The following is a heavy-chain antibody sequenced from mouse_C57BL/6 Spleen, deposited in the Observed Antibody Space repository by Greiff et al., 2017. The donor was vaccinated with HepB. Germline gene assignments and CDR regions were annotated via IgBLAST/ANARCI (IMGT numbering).Heavy chain of an antibody. CDR2: ISDGGSYT. J-gene: IGHJ3*01. CDR1: GFTFSSYA. D-gene: IGHD2-4*01. CDR3: ARDGGYDYDGGFAY. V-gene: IGHV5-4*01. Sequence: EVQVVESGGGLVKPGGSLKLSCAASGFTFSSYAMSWVRQTPEKRLEWVATISDGGSYTYYPDNVKGRFTISRDNAKNNLYLQMSHLKSEDTAMYYCARDGGYDYDGGFAYWGQGTLVTVSA.